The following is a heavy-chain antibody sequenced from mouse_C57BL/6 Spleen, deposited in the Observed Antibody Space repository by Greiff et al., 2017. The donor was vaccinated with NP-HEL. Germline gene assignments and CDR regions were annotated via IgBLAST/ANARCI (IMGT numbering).Heavy chain of an antibody. CDR3: ATQNGRYFDY. D-gene: IGHD3-1*01. Sequence: EVKLVESGGDLVKPGGSLKLSCAASGFTFSSYGMSWVRQTPDKRLEWVATISSGGSYTYYPDSVKGRYTIARDNAKNTLYLQMSSLKSEDTAMDYCATQNGRYFDYWGQGTTLTVSS. CDR2: ISSGGSYT. J-gene: IGHJ2*01. V-gene: IGHV5-6*01. CDR1: GFTFSSYG.